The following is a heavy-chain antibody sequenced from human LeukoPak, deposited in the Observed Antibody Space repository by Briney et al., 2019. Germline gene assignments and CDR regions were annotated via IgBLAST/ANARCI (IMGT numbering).Heavy chain of an antibody. CDR1: GGTFSSYA. V-gene: IGHV1-69*04. CDR3: AREVRADGDYGGNSDY. Sequence: GSSVKVSCRASGGTFSSYAISWVRQAPGQGLEWMGRIIPILGIANYAQKFQGRVTITADKSTSTAYMELSSLRSEDTAVYYCAREVRADGDYGGNSDYWGQGTLVTVSS. CDR2: IIPILGIA. J-gene: IGHJ4*02. D-gene: IGHD4-23*01.